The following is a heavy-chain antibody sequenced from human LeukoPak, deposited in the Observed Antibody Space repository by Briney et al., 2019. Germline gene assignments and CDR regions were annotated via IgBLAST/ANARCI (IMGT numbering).Heavy chain of an antibody. D-gene: IGHD2-15*01. Sequence: GGSLRLSCAASGFTFSSYEMNWVRQAPGKGLGWVSAISSSDDGTYHAGSVRGRFTISRDSSKNTLYLQMNNLRTEDAAIYYCAKAPVTSCRGAFCYPLDSWGQGTLVTVSS. V-gene: IGHV3-23*01. J-gene: IGHJ4*02. CDR1: GFTFSSYE. CDR3: AKAPVTSCRGAFCYPLDS. CDR2: ISSSDDGT.